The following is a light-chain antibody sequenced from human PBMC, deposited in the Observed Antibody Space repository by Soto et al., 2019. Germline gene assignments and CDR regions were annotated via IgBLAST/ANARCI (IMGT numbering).Light chain of an antibody. CDR1: STDFVGYNR. V-gene: IGLV2-18*01. J-gene: IGLJ1*01. CDR2: EVS. CDR3: SLYTSENAYV. Sequence: QSALTQPPSVSGSPGQSVTISCTGTSTDFVGYNRVSWYQQPPGTAPKLMIYEVSKRPSGVPDPFSGSKSGNTASLTISGLQAADEADYYCSLYTSENAYVVGTGTKV.